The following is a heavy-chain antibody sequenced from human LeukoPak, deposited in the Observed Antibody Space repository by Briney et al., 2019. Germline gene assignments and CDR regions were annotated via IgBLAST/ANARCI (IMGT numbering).Heavy chain of an antibody. D-gene: IGHD3-3*01. V-gene: IGHV4-30-4*01. Sequence: PSETLSLTCTVSGGSISSGDYYWSWIRQPPGKGLEWIGYIYYSGSTYYNPSLKSRVTISVDTSKNQFSLKLSSVTAADTAVYYCARGHALTIFGVANYWGQGTLVTVSS. J-gene: IGHJ4*02. CDR1: GGSISSGDYY. CDR2: IYYSGST. CDR3: ARGHALTIFGVANY.